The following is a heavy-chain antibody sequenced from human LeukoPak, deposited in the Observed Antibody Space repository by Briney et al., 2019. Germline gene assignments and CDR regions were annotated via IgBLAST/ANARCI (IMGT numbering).Heavy chain of an antibody. CDR2: IIPILGIA. CDR1: GGTFSSYA. J-gene: IGHJ4*02. V-gene: IGHV1-69*04. D-gene: IGHD2-15*01. CDR3: ARENNGTVVVD. Sequence: SVKVSCKASGGTFSSYAISWVRQAPGQGLEWMGRIIPILGIANYAQKFQGRVTITADKSTSTAYMELSSLRSEDTAVYYCARENNGTVVVDWGQGTLVTVSS.